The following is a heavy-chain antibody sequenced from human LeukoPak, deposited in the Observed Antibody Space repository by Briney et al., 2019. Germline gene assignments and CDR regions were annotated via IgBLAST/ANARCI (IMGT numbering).Heavy chain of an antibody. CDR1: GFTVSSNY. CDR3: ARVGLGAVDY. Sequence: GGSLRLSCAASGFTVSSNYMSWVRQAPGKGLEWVSVIYSGGSTYYADSVKGRFTISRDSSKSTLNLQMNSLRVEDTAVYYCARVGLGAVDYWGQGTLVTVSS. J-gene: IGHJ4*01. D-gene: IGHD3-16*01. CDR2: IYSGGST. V-gene: IGHV3-53*01.